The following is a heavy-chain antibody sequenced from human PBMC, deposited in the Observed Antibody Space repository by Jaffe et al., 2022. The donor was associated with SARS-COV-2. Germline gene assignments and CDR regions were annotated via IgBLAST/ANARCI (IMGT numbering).Heavy chain of an antibody. Sequence: QVQLVESGGGLVKPGGSLRLSCAASGFTFSDHYMSWIRQAPGKGLEWVSYISSSGSAMYDADSVKGRFTISRDNAKNSLYLQMNSLRAEDTAVYYCARRGGYCSSTSCYARSRYYGMDVWGQGTTVTVSS. CDR3: ARRGGYCSSTSCYARSRYYGMDV. CDR1: GFTFSDHY. V-gene: IGHV3-11*01. CDR2: ISSSGSAM. J-gene: IGHJ6*02. D-gene: IGHD2-2*01.